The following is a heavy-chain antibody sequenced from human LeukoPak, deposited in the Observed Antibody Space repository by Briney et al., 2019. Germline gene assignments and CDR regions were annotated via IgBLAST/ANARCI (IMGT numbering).Heavy chain of an antibody. V-gene: IGHV3-48*03. J-gene: IGHJ6*04. Sequence: PGGSLRLSCAASGFTFSSYEMNWVRQAPGKGLEWVSYISSSGSTIYYADSVKSRFTISRDNAKNSLYLQVNSLRAEDTAVYYCARDLGVLRYFDWLRRGYYYYGMDVWGKGTTVTVSS. D-gene: IGHD3-9*01. CDR1: GFTFSSYE. CDR3: ARDLGVLRYFDWLRRGYYYYGMDV. CDR2: ISSSGSTI.